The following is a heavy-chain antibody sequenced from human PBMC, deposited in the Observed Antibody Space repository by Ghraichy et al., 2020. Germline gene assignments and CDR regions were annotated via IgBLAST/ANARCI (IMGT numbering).Heavy chain of an antibody. CDR2: LYYSGTT. J-gene: IGHJ5*02. CDR3: ASYAITIFGVVTSRWFDP. CDR1: GGSISTYY. D-gene: IGHD3-3*01. Sequence: ESLNISCSVSGGSISTYYWTWIRQPPGKGLEWIASLYYSGTTNYNPSLKSRVTISVDTSKNQFSLKLSSVTAADTAVYYCASYAITIFGVVTSRWFDPWGQGTLVTVSS. V-gene: IGHV4-59*12.